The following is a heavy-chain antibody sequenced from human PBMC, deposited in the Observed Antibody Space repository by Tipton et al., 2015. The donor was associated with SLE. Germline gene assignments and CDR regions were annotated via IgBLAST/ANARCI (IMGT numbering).Heavy chain of an antibody. Sequence: TLSLTCTVSIGPISSTNYYWGWIRQPPGKGLEWIGSIYHSGSTYYNPSLKSRVTISVDTSKNQFSLNLRSVTAADTAMYYCARPRERDYNDAFDIWGQGTMVIVSS. CDR1: IGPISSTNYY. CDR2: IYHSGST. V-gene: IGHV4-39*07. J-gene: IGHJ3*02. D-gene: IGHD4-11*01. CDR3: ARPRERDYNDAFDI.